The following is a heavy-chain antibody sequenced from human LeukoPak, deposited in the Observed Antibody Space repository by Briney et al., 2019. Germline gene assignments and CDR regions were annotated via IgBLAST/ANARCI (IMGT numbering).Heavy chain of an antibody. V-gene: IGHV3-23*01. Sequence: PGGSLRFSYAASGFTFSSYAMSWVRQAPGKGLEWASAISGSGGSTYYADSVKGRFTISRDNSKNTLYLQMNSLRAEDTAVYYCAKVSRGYYDSSGYSLGAFDIWGQGTMVTVSS. J-gene: IGHJ3*02. CDR1: GFTFSSYA. CDR3: AKVSRGYYDSSGYSLGAFDI. D-gene: IGHD3-22*01. CDR2: ISGSGGST.